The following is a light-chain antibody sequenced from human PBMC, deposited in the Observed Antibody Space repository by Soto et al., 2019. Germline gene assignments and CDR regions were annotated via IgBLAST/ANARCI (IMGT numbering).Light chain of an antibody. CDR3: SSYTSSNTLV. CDR2: EVS. J-gene: IGLJ1*01. V-gene: IGLV2-14*01. Sequence: QSALTQPASVSGSPGQSITISCTGTSSDVGGYNYVSWYQQHPGKAPKFMIYEVSNRPSGVSHRFSGSKSGNTASLTISGLQAEDESDYYCSSYTSSNTLVFGTGTKVTVL. CDR1: SSDVGGYNY.